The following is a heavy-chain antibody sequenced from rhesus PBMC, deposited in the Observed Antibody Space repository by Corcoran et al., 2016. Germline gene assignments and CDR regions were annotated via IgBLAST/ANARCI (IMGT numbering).Heavy chain of an antibody. CDR2: INGSGSNT. Sequence: QVQLQESGPGLVKPSETLSLTCAVSGGSISSSYWSWIRQAPGKGLEWIGDINGSGSNTNYTPSLKSRVTLSVDTSKNPLSLTLGSVTTADTAVYYCARRYSGSYSFDYWGQGVLVTVSS. D-gene: IGHD1-44*02. CDR1: GGSISSSY. J-gene: IGHJ4*01. CDR3: ARRYSGSYSFDY. V-gene: IGHV4S11*01.